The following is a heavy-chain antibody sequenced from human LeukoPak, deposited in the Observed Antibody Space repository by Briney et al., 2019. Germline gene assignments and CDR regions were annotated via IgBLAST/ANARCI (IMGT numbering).Heavy chain of an antibody. CDR3: ARDKYGGNSNAFDI. V-gene: IGHV3-74*01. CDR2: INSDGSST. D-gene: IGHD4-23*01. Sequence: GGSLRLSCAASGFTLSTYWMHWVRKVPGKGLVWVSRINSDGSSTTHADYVKGRFTISRDNAKNTLYLQMNSLRAEDTAVYYCARDKYGGNSNAFDIWGQGTLVTVSS. CDR1: GFTLSTYW. J-gene: IGHJ3*02.